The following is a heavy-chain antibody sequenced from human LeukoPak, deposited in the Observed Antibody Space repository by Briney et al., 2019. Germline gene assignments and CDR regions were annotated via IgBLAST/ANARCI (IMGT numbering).Heavy chain of an antibody. Sequence: GASVKVSCRASGYIFTSYDINWARQATGQGLEWMGWVDPNSGHTGYARKFQGRVTVTRNTSISTAYMELSSLRSEDTAVYYCARGRFSAFDIWGQGTMVTVSS. V-gene: IGHV1-8*01. CDR1: GYIFTSYD. CDR2: VDPNSGHT. CDR3: ARGRFSAFDI. J-gene: IGHJ3*02. D-gene: IGHD3-10*01.